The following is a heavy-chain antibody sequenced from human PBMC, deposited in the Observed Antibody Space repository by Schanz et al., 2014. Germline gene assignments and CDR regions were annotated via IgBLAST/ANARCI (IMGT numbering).Heavy chain of an antibody. CDR3: AKTPREYCNYDNCPNWCDS. V-gene: IGHV3-33*06. D-gene: IGHD2-15*01. J-gene: IGHJ5*01. CDR1: GFTFSSYD. CDR2: LWHDGSKK. Sequence: QVQLVESVGGVVQPGRSLRLSCVASGFTFSSYDVFWVRQAPGKGLEWVAILWHDGSKKYYADSVKGRFTISRDNFKNTLYLQMNSLRAEDTAVYYCAKTPREYCNYDNCPNWCDSWGQGTLVTASS.